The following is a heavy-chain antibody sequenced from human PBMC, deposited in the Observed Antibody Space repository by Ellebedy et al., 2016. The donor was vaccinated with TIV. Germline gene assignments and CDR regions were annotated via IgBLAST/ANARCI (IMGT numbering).Heavy chain of an antibody. V-gene: IGHV1-69*13. J-gene: IGHJ1*01. Sequence: SVKVSCXASGGTFSSYAISWVRQAPGQGLEWMGGIIPIFGTANYAQKFQGRVTITADESTSTVYMELSSLRSEDTAVYYCARGIRNIVVVVAAPSGEYFQHWGQGTLVTVSS. CDR2: IIPIFGTA. CDR1: GGTFSSYA. CDR3: ARGIRNIVVVVAAPSGEYFQH. D-gene: IGHD2-15*01.